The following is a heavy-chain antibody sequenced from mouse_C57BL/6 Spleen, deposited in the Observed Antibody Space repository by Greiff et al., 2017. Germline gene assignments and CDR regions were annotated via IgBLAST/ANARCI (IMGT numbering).Heavy chain of an antibody. CDR1: GFSINSDCY. CDR2: TFYSGIT. J-gene: IGHJ4*01. Sequence: EVQRVESGPSLVRPSQTLSLTCTVTGFSINSDCYWIWIRQFPGNKLEYIGYTFYSGITYYNPSLESRTSITRDTSKNQFSLKLSSVTTEDTATNYFARGYYYGSSYDYAMDYWGQGTSVTVSS. D-gene: IGHD1-1*01. CDR3: ARGYYYGSSYDYAMDY. V-gene: IGHV3-3*01.